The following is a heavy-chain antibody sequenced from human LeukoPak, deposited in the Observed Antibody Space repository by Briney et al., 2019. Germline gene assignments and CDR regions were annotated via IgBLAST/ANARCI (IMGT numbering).Heavy chain of an antibody. J-gene: IGHJ3*02. CDR1: GGSISSGDYY. D-gene: IGHD2-2*01. Sequence: PSETLSLTCTVSGGSISSGDYYWSWIRQPPGKGLEWIGYIYYSGSTYYNPSLKSRVTISVDTSKNQFSLKLSSVTAADTAVYYCARDLADIVVVPAASPDAFDTWGQGTMVTVSS. CDR2: IYYSGST. CDR3: ARDLADIVVVPAASPDAFDT. V-gene: IGHV4-30-4*08.